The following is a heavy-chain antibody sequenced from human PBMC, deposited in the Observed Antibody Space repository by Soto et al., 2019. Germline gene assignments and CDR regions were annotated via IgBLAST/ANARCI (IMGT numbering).Heavy chain of an antibody. Sequence: QVQLVQSGAEVKKPGSSVKVSCKASGGTFSSYAISWVRQAPGQGLEWMGGIIPILGTANYAQKFQGRVTITADESTSTAYIELSSLLSEDTAVYYCARGQRSYYYYGMDVWVQGTTVTVSS. CDR3: ARGQRSYYYYGMDV. J-gene: IGHJ6*02. CDR1: GGTFSSYA. V-gene: IGHV1-69*01. CDR2: IIPILGTA.